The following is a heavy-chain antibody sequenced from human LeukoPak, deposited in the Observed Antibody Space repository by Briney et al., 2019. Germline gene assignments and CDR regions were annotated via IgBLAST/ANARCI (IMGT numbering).Heavy chain of an antibody. V-gene: IGHV4-34*01. D-gene: IGHD6-13*01. CDR3: ARGHSSSWYVRRCFDY. J-gene: IGHJ4*02. CDR1: GGSFSGYY. Sequence: SETLSLTCAVYGGSFSGYYWSWIRQPPEKGLEWIGEINHSGSTNYNPSLKSRVTISVDTSKNQFSLKLSSVTAADTAVYYCARGHSSSWYVRRCFDYWGQGTLVTVSS. CDR2: INHSGST.